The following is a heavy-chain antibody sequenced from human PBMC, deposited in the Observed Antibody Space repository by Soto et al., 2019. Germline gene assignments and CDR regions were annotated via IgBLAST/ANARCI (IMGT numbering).Heavy chain of an antibody. Sequence: QVQLQQWGAGLLKPSETLSLTCAVYGGSFGAYYWSWIRQPPGKGLEWIGESNHSGDTTYNPSLNSRVTTSVDTSKNQFSLKLSSLTAADTAVYFCARGGMASAAIQVWEYWGQGTLVTVSS. CDR2: SNHSGDT. CDR3: ARGGMASAAIQVWEY. CDR1: GGSFGAYY. D-gene: IGHD2-2*01. V-gene: IGHV4-34*01. J-gene: IGHJ4*02.